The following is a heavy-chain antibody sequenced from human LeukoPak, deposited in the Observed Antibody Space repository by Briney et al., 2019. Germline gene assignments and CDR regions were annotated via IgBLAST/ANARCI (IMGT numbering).Heavy chain of an antibody. D-gene: IGHD3-10*01. V-gene: IGHV1-18*01. Sequence: GASVKVSCKASGYTFTKYGITWVRQAPGQGLEWMGWISTYNGNTNYAQKLQGRVTMTTDTSTSTAYMELRSLRSDDTAVYYCARDFPTMVRGVLPRIGEDWKLFDYWGQGTLVTVSS. CDR2: ISTYNGNT. J-gene: IGHJ4*02. CDR1: GYTFTKYG. CDR3: ARDFPTMVRGVLPRIGEDWKLFDY.